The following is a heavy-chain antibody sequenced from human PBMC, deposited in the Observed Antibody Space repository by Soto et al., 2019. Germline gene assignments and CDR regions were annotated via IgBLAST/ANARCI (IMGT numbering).Heavy chain of an antibody. CDR2: INSDGSST. CDR3: AREYSSGSFDY. D-gene: IGHD6-19*01. Sequence: EVQLVESGGGLVQPGGSLRLYCAASGFTFNNYWMHWVRQVPGKGLVWVSRINSDGSSTYYADSVKGRFTMSRDNAKNTLYLQMKSLRAEGTAVYYCAREYSSGSFDYLGQGTLVSVSS. J-gene: IGHJ4*02. CDR1: GFTFNNYW. V-gene: IGHV3-74*01.